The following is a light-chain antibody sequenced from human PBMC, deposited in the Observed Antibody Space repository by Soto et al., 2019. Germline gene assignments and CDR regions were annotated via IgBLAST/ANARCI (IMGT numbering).Light chain of an antibody. CDR2: GAS. J-gene: IGKJ4*01. CDR3: QQYGISPPRT. CDR1: QSISRNF. Sequence: EIVLTQSPGTLSLSPGERATLSCRASQSISRNFLAWYQQKPGQAPRLLIYGASSRATGISDRFSGSGSATDFTLTINRLEPEDSAVYYCQQYGISPPRTFGGGTKVDIK. V-gene: IGKV3-20*01.